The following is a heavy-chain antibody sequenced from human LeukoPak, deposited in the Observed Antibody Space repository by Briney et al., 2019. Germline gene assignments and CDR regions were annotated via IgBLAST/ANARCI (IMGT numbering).Heavy chain of an antibody. CDR3: ARDTPRYYGSGSYYNWPEFDY. J-gene: IGHJ4*02. CDR1: GFTLSSYE. Sequence: GGSLRLSCAASGFTLSSYEMNWVRQAPGKGLEWVSYISSSGSTIYYADSVKGRFTISRDNAKNSLYLQMNSLRAEDTAVYYCARDTPRYYGSGSYYNWPEFDYWGQGTLVTVSS. D-gene: IGHD3-10*01. V-gene: IGHV3-48*03. CDR2: ISSSGSTI.